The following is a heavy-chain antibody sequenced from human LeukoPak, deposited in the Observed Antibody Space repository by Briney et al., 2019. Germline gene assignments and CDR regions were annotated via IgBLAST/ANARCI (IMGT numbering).Heavy chain of an antibody. CDR2: ISPSGDIT. D-gene: IGHD2-8*01. V-gene: IGHV3-23*01. Sequence: PGGSLRLSCAASGFTFSSHGINWVRQAPGKGLEWVSGISPSGDITYYTDSVQGRFTISRDNSKNMMYVQMNSLRAEDTAVYYCARGKVRSMVYATRYYYMDVWGKGTTVTVSS. J-gene: IGHJ6*03. CDR1: GFTFSSHG. CDR3: ARGKVRSMVYATRYYYMDV.